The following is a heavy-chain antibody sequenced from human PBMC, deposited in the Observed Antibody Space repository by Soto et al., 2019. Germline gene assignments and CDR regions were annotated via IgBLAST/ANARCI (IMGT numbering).Heavy chain of an antibody. D-gene: IGHD3-10*01. CDR2: IYYSGST. V-gene: IGHV4-39*01. CDR3: ARHSRVRGVISHRVKPPNYGMDV. Sequence: SETLSLTCTVSGGSISSSSYYWGWIRQPPGKGLEWIGSIYYSGSTYYNPSLKSRVTISVDTSKNQFSLKLSSVTAADTAVYYCARHSRVRGVISHRVKPPNYGMDVWGQGTTVTVSS. J-gene: IGHJ6*02. CDR1: GGSISSSSYY.